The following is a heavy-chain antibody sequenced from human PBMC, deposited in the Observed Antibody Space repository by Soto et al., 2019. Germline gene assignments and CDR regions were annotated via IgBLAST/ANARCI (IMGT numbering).Heavy chain of an antibody. CDR2: IYYSGST. D-gene: IGHD2-15*01. CDR3: AGHPTGYCSGGSCSGPVDY. J-gene: IGHJ4*02. Sequence: PSETLSLTCTVSGGSISSGGYYWSWIRQHPGKGLEWIGYIYYSGSTYYNPSLKSRVTISVDTSKNQFSLKLSSVTAADTAVYYCAGHPTGYCSGGSCSGPVDYWGQGTLVTVSS. V-gene: IGHV4-31*03. CDR1: GGSISSGGYY.